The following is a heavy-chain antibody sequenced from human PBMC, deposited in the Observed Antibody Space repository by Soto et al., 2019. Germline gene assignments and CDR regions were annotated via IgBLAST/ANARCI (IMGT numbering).Heavy chain of an antibody. Sequence: QVQLVESGGGVVQPGRSLRLSCAASGFTFSSYGMHWVRQAPGKGLEWVAVIWYDGSNKYYADSVKGRFTISRDNSKNTLYLQMNSLRAEDTAVYYCARGPLGHKARGMDVWGQGTTVTVSS. D-gene: IGHD2-21*01. CDR3: ARGPLGHKARGMDV. CDR1: GFTFSSYG. J-gene: IGHJ6*02. V-gene: IGHV3-33*01. CDR2: IWYDGSNK.